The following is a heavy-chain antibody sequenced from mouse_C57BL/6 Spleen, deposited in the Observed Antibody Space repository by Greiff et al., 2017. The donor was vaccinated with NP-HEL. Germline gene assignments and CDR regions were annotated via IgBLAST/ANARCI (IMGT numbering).Heavy chain of an antibody. CDR2: INYDGSST. D-gene: IGHD1-1*01. CDR3: ARDPLITTVASYWYFDV. CDR1: GFTFSDYY. J-gene: IGHJ1*03. Sequence: EVMLVESEGGLVQPGSSMKLSCTASGFTFSDYYMAWVRQVPEKGLEWVANINYDGSSTYYLDSLKSRFIISRDNAKNILYLQMSSLKSEDTATYYCARDPLITTVASYWYFDVWGTGTTVTVSS. V-gene: IGHV5-16*01.